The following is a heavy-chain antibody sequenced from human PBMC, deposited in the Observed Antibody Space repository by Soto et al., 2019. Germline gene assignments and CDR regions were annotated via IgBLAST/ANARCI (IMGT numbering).Heavy chain of an antibody. CDR2: IYYSGST. CDR1: GGSISSYY. J-gene: IGHJ4*02. CDR3: ARGYGDWFDY. V-gene: IGHV4-59*01. D-gene: IGHD4-17*01. Sequence: QVQLQESGPGLVKPSETLSLTCTVSGGSISSYYWSWIRQPPGKGLEWIGYIYYSGSTNYNPSLKSRVTISVDTSKNQFSLKLSSVTAADTAVYYCARGYGDWFDYWGQGTLVTVSS.